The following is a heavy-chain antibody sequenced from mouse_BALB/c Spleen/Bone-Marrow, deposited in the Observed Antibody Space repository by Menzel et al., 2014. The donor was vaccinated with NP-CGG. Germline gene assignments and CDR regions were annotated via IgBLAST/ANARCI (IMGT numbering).Heavy chain of an antibody. CDR3: ARSRFPDYGTSPFDY. J-gene: IGHJ2*01. CDR1: GFNFQTFG. D-gene: IGHD1-1*01. Sequence: EVKLVESGGGLVQPGGSRKLSCATSGFNFQTFGMHWVRQAPEKGLEWVAYISSGSSTIYYGDTVRGRFTLSRDNPKKPLFLHMTSLRSENTARYFCARSRFPDYGTSPFDYWGQGTPLTVSS. V-gene: IGHV5-17*02. CDR2: ISSGSSTI.